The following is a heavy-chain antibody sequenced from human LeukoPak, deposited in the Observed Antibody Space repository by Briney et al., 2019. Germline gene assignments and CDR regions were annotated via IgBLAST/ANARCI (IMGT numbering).Heavy chain of an antibody. V-gene: IGHV4-39*02. CDR3: AREMGVVTARGIDV. D-gene: IGHD4-23*01. J-gene: IGHJ6*02. Sequence: TSETLSLTCTVSGGSISSSSYHWGWIRQSPGKGLEWIGSIYYSGNTYFNPSLKSRVTISVDTSKNQFSLKLSSVTAADTALYYCAREMGVVTARGIDVWGQGTTVTVSS. CDR1: GGSISSSSYH. CDR2: IYYSGNT.